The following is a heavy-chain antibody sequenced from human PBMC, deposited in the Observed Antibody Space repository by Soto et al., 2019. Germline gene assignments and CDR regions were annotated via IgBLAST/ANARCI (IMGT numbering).Heavy chain of an antibody. CDR2: ISHGGSP. Sequence: TLSLTCAVSGGSVRSGVFSGNWIREPPGQGLEWIGYISHGGSPHYTPSLRSRVSISVDRSTNVVSLNLTSMTPADTAVYFCARGHYYYAMDGGGQGTTVTVSS. CDR1: GGSVRSGVFS. V-gene: IGHV4-30-2*01. J-gene: IGHJ6*02. CDR3: ARGHYYYAMDG.